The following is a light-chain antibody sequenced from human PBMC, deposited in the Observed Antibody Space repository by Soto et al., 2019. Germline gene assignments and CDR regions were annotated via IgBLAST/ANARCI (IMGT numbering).Light chain of an antibody. V-gene: IGKV3D-15*01. Sequence: EIVLTQSPGTLSLTPGERATLSCRASQSVFNNHIGWYQQKPGQAPRRLIFGASFRPTGIPARFSGSGSGTEFTLTISSLQSEDFAVYYCQQYNNWPRTFGQGTRLEIK. CDR1: QSVFNN. CDR2: GAS. CDR3: QQYNNWPRT. J-gene: IGKJ5*01.